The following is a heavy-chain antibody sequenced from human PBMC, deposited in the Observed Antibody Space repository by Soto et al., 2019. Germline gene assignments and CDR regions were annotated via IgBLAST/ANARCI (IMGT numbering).Heavy chain of an antibody. J-gene: IGHJ6*02. V-gene: IGHV1-3*01. CDR1: GYTFTSYA. Sequence: VASVKVSCKASGYTFTSYAMHWVRQAPGQRLEWMGWINAGNGNTKYSQKFQGRVTITRDTSASTAYMELSSLRSEDTAVYYCASHWVRQSPAYYYYGMDVWGQGTTVTVSS. CDR3: ASHWVRQSPAYYYYGMDV. D-gene: IGHD1-1*01. CDR2: INAGNGNT.